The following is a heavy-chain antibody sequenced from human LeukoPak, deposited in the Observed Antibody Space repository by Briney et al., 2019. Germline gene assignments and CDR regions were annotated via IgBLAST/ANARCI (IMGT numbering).Heavy chain of an antibody. Sequence: ASVKVSFKASGYTFTSYAITWVRQAPGQGLEWMGWISAYNGNTKYGQRLQGRVTMTTDTSTSTAYMELRSLRSDDTAVYYCARGFVDYYYYYMDVWGKGTTVTISS. CDR1: GYTFTSYA. CDR2: ISAYNGNT. V-gene: IGHV1-18*01. J-gene: IGHJ6*03. CDR3: ARGFVDYYYYYMDV. D-gene: IGHD6-6*01.